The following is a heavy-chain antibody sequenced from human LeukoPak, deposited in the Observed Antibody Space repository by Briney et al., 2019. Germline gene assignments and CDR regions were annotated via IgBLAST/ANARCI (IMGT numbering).Heavy chain of an antibody. CDR2: IIPIFGTA. D-gene: IGHD5-18*01. V-gene: IGHV1-69*13. CDR3: ARDGRYSYGPPYGMDV. CDR1: GGTFSSYA. Sequence: GASVKVSCKASGGTFSSYAISWVRQAPGQGLGWMGGIIPIFGTANYAQKFQGRVTITADESTSTAYMELSSLRSEDTAAYYCARDGRYSYGPPYGMDVWGQGTTVTVSS. J-gene: IGHJ6*02.